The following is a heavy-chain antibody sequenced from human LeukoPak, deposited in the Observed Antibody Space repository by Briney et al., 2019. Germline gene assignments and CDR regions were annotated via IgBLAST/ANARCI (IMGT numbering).Heavy chain of an antibody. J-gene: IGHJ5*02. V-gene: IGHV1-69*04. D-gene: IGHD3-22*01. CDR1: GGAFSSYA. CDR3: ARDTMIVVERNWFDP. Sequence: SVKVSCKASGGAFSSYAISWVRQAPGQGLEWMGRIIPILGIANYAQKFQGRVTITADKSTSTAYMELSSLRSEDTAVYYCARDTMIVVERNWFDPWGQGTLVTVSS. CDR2: IIPILGIA.